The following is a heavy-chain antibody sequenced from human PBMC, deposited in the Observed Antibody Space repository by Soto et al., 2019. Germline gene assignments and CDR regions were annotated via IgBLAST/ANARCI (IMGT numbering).Heavy chain of an antibody. V-gene: IGHV1-45*02. CDR3: ASHPAPTPTNYGMDV. J-gene: IGHJ6*02. D-gene: IGHD2-2*01. CDR2: ITPFNGNT. Sequence: QMQLVQSGAEVKKTGSSVKVSCKASGYTFTYRYLHWVRQAPGQALEWMGWITPFNGNTNYAQKFQDTVTITRDRSMSTAYMELSSLRSEDTAMYYCASHPAPTPTNYGMDVWGQGTTVTVSS. CDR1: GYTFTYRY.